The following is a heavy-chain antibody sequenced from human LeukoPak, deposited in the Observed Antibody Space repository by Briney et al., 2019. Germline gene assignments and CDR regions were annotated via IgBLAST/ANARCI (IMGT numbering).Heavy chain of an antibody. CDR3: ARDDGAAAGRRFDY. J-gene: IGHJ4*02. CDR1: GFTFSSYW. Sequence: PGGSLRLSCVASGFTFSSYWMSWVRQAPGKGLEWVANIKQDGSEKYYVDSVKGRFTISRDNAKNSLYLQMNSLRAEVTAMYYCARDDGAAAGRRFDYWGQGTLVTVSS. V-gene: IGHV3-7*01. CDR2: IKQDGSEK. D-gene: IGHD6-13*01.